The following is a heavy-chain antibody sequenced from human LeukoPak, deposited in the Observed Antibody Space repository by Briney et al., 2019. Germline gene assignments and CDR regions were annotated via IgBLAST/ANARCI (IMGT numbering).Heavy chain of an antibody. CDR1: GFAFNNDA. CDR2: IVGDSTIE. Sequence: QSGGSLRLSCAASGFAFNNDAMTWVRQPPGKGLEWVSTIVGDSTIEYYADSVKGRFTISSDNSKTMLFLHMNSLRAEDTAVYYCARNLQDCSSTSCRKDLYYYMDVWGKGTTVTVSS. CDR3: ARNLQDCSSTSCRKDLYYYMDV. D-gene: IGHD2-2*01. J-gene: IGHJ6*03. V-gene: IGHV3-23*01.